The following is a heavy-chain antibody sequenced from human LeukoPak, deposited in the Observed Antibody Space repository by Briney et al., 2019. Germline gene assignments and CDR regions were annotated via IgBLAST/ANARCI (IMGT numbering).Heavy chain of an antibody. Sequence: PSETLSLTCTVSGGSISRYYWSWIRQPPGKRLEWIGYIYDSGSTNYNPSLKSRVTISVDTSKNQFSLKLSSVTAADTAVYYCAXXXXXYDILTGYYPRNWFDPWGQGTLVTVSS. CDR3: AXXXXXYDILTGYYPRNWFDP. CDR2: IYDSGST. J-gene: IGHJ5*02. D-gene: IGHD3-9*01. CDR1: GGSISRYY. V-gene: IGHV4-59*01.